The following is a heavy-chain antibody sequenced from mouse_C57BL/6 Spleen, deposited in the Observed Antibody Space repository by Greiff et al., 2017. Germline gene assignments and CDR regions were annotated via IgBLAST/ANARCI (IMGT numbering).Heavy chain of an antibody. CDR3: ARITTVPHAMDY. CDR1: GFSLTSYG. CDR2: IWGVGST. Sequence: VHLVESGPGLVAPSQSLSITCTVSGFSLTSYGVDWVRQSPGKGLEWLGVIWGVGSTNYNSALKSRLSISKDNSKSQVFLKMNSLQTDDTAMYYCARITTVPHAMDYWGQGTSVTVSS. V-gene: IGHV2-6*01. D-gene: IGHD1-1*01. J-gene: IGHJ4*01.